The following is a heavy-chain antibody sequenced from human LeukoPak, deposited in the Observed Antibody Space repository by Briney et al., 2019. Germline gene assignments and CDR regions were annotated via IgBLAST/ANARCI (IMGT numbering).Heavy chain of an antibody. CDR3: ARGTAGYHSSYFDY. CDR1: GFTFGSPW. CDR2: INSDGSAT. Sequence: PGGSLRLSCAASGFTFGSPWMHWVRQAPGKGLVWVSRINSDGSATAYADSVKGRFTISRDNAENTLYLQMNSLRAEDTAVCYCARGTAGYHSSYFDYWGQGTLVTVSS. V-gene: IGHV3-74*01. J-gene: IGHJ4*02. D-gene: IGHD3-16*02.